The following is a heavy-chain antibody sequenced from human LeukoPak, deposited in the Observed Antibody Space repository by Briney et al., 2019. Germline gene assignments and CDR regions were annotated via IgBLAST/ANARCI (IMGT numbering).Heavy chain of an antibody. CDR3: AKGHDDYVWGSLSDY. Sequence: PGGSLRLSCAASGFKFSDYYMTWIRQAPGKGLEWVSSISSSSTYIYYADSVKGRFTISRDNAKNSLYLQMNSLRAEDTALYYCAKGHDDYVWGSLSDYWGQGTLVTVSS. CDR1: GFKFSDYY. V-gene: IGHV3-11*05. J-gene: IGHJ4*02. D-gene: IGHD3-16*01. CDR2: ISSSSTYI.